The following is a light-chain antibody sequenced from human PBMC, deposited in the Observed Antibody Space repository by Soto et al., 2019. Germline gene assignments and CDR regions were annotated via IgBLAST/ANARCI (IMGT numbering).Light chain of an antibody. V-gene: IGKV3-20*01. Sequence: EIVLTQSPGTLSLSPGERATLSCRASQSVSSSYLAWYQQKPGQAPKVLIYRASSRATGIPDRFSGSGSGTDFTLTISSLQSEDFAVYYCQQYNNWPPYTFGQGTKVDIK. CDR3: QQYNNWPPYT. J-gene: IGKJ2*01. CDR1: QSVSSSY. CDR2: RAS.